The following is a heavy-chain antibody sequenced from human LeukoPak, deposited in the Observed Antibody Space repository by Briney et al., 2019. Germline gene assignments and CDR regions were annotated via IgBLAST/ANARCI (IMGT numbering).Heavy chain of an antibody. CDR1: GGSISRYY. J-gene: IGHJ4*02. CDR3: AREPIL. Sequence: PSETLSLTCTVSGGSISRYYWSWIRQPPGKGLEWIGYIYYSGSTNYNPSLKSRVTISVDTSKNQFSLKLSSVTAADTAVYYCAREPILWGQGTLVTVSS. CDR2: IYYSGST. V-gene: IGHV4-59*01.